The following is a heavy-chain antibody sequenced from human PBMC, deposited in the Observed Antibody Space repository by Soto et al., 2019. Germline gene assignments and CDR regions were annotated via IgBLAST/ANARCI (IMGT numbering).Heavy chain of an antibody. Sequence: PSTTLSLTCTISGFSISSSSYFWDWIRQPTGKGLEWIGSIHYTGSTYYNPSLQSRVTISVDTSKNQFSLKLTSVTAADTAVYYCARQRAVAARPVWFDPWGQGTLVTVSS. CDR3: ARQRAVAARPVWFDP. D-gene: IGHD6-6*01. CDR2: IHYTGST. CDR1: GFSISSSSYF. V-gene: IGHV4-39*01. J-gene: IGHJ5*02.